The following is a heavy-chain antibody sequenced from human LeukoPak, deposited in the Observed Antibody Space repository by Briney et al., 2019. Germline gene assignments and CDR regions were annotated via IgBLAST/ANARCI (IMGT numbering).Heavy chain of an antibody. CDR2: IYYSGST. J-gene: IGHJ6*02. Sequence: SETLYLTCTVSGGSISSYYWSWIRQPPGKGLEWIGYIYYSGSTNYNPSLKSRVTISVDTSKNQFSLKLSSVTAADTAVYYCARLKGGLDVWGQGTTVTVSS. V-gene: IGHV4-59*08. CDR3: ARLKGGLDV. CDR1: GGSISSYY.